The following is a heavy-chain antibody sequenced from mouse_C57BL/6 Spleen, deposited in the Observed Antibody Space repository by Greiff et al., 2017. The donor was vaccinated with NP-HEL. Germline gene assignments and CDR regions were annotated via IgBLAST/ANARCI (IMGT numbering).Heavy chain of an antibody. J-gene: IGHJ2*01. CDR1: GYTFTSYW. V-gene: IGHV1-55*01. D-gene: IGHD1-1*01. CDR2: IYPGSGST. Sequence: QVQLKQPGAELVKPGASVKMSCKASGYTFTSYWITWVKQRPGQGLEWIGDIYPGSGSTNYNAKFKSKATLTVDTSSSTAYMQLSSLTSEDSAVYYCARFGGITTVVATDYWGQGTTLTVSS. CDR3: ARFGGITTVVATDY.